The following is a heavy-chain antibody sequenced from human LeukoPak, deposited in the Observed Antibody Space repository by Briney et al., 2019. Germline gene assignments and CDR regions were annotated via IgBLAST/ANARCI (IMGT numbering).Heavy chain of an antibody. CDR1: GGSISSYY. CDR2: IYYSGST. V-gene: IGHV4-59*12. Sequence: PSETLSLTCTVSGGSISSYYWSWIRQPPGKGLEWIGYIYYSGSTNYNPSLKSRVTISVDTSKNQFSLKLSSVTAADTAVYYCARDRSGSYYGWFDPWGQGTLVTVSS. D-gene: IGHD1-26*01. J-gene: IGHJ5*02. CDR3: ARDRSGSYYGWFDP.